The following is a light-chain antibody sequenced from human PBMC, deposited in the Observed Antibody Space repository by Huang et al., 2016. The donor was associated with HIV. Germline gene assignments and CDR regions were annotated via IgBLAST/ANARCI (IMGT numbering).Light chain of an antibody. V-gene: IGKV1-27*01. CDR3: QRYDSVPRT. J-gene: IGKJ1*01. CDR2: AAS. Sequence: DIQMTQYPSSLSASVGDRVTITCRASQDIKNHLAWYQQKAGQVPKLLIDAASSLQSGVPSRFSGRGSGTDFTLSIISLQPEDVAIYYCQRYDSVPRTFGQGTKVDIK. CDR1: QDIKNH.